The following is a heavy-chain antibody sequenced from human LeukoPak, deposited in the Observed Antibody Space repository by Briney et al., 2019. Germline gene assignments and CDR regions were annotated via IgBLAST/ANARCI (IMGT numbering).Heavy chain of an antibody. Sequence: GGSLRLSCAASGFTFSSYGMHWVRQAPGKGLEWVAFIRYDGSNKYYADSVKGRFTISRDNSKNTLYLQMNSLRAEDAAVYYCAKEGSNWGSAFDYWGQGTLVTVSS. V-gene: IGHV3-30*02. CDR1: GFTFSSYG. D-gene: IGHD7-27*01. CDR3: AKEGSNWGSAFDY. J-gene: IGHJ4*02. CDR2: IRYDGSNK.